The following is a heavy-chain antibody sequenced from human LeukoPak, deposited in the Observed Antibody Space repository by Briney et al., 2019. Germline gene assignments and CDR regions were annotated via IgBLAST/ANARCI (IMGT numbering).Heavy chain of an antibody. CDR2: ISRRGNTI. CDR1: GFIFSNYE. Sequence: PGGSLRLSCAASGFIFSNYEMNWVRQAPGKGLEWVSYISRRGNTIYYADSVKGRFTISRDNAKNSLYLQMNSLRAEDTAVYYCARWYYYDSSGYYDSSFDYWGQGTLVTVSS. D-gene: IGHD3-22*01. V-gene: IGHV3-48*03. J-gene: IGHJ4*02. CDR3: ARWYYYDSSGYYDSSFDY.